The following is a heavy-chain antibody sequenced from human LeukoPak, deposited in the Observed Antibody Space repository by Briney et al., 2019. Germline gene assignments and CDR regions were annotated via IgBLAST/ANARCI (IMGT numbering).Heavy chain of an antibody. Sequence: RGESLKISCKGSGYTFTSQWIGWVRQMSGKGLEWMGIIYPADSDTRYSSSFQGHVIISADKSISTAYVQWSSLKASDTAIYYCARRWVTEDAYDIWGQGTMVTVSS. J-gene: IGHJ3*02. CDR2: IYPADSDT. D-gene: IGHD5-18*01. V-gene: IGHV5-51*01. CDR1: GYTFTSQW. CDR3: ARRWVTEDAYDI.